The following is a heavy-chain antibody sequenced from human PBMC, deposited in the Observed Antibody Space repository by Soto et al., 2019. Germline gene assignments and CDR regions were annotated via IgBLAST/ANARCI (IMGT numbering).Heavy chain of an antibody. D-gene: IGHD6-6*01. J-gene: IGHJ4*02. Sequence: PGGSLRLSCAASGFTFSSFAISWVRHAPWKGLDWVSAISGSGVSTYSADSVKGRFTISRDNSKNTLYLQMSSLRAEDTAVYYCARGFSARNGSPPDFCGQGSLVPFSS. CDR3: ARGFSARNGSPPDF. V-gene: IGHV3-23*01. CDR2: ISGSGVST. CDR1: GFTFSSFA.